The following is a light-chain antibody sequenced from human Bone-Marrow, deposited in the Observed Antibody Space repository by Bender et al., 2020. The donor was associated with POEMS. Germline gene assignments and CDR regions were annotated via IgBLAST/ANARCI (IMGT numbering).Light chain of an antibody. CDR1: SSDVGRYNR. J-gene: IGLJ1*01. CDR3: SSYTTSSTYV. V-gene: IGLV2-14*01. Sequence: QSALTQPASVSGSPGQSITISCTGTSSDVGRYNRVCWYQQSPGTAPKLIISDVSYRPSGVSNRFSGSKSGNTASLTISGLQAEDEADYYCSSYTTSSTYVFGTGTKVTVL. CDR2: DVS.